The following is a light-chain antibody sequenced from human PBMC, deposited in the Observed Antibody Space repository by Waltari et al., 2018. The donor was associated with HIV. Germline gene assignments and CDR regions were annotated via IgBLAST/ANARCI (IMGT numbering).Light chain of an antibody. V-gene: IGLV1-44*01. CDR1: SSNIGSNT. CDR3: AAWDDSLNGVI. J-gene: IGLJ2*01. CDR2: NNN. Sequence: QSVLTQPPSASGTPGQRVTISCSGSSSNIGSNTVNWYQQLPGTAPKLLIYNNNQRPSGVPDRFSGSKAGTSASLAISGLQSVDEADYYCAAWDDSLNGVIFGGGTKLTVL.